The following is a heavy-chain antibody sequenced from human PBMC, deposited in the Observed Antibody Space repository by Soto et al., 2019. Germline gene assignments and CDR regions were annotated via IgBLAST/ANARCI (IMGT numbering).Heavy chain of an antibody. V-gene: IGHV3-30*18. CDR1: GFTFSSYG. Sequence: PGGSLRLSCAASGFTFSSYGMHWVRQAPGKGLEWVAVISYDGSNKYYADSVKGRFTISRDNSKNTLYVEMNSLRAEDTAVYYCAKASSVADRRYFDYWGQGTPVTVSS. D-gene: IGHD6-6*01. CDR3: AKASSVADRRYFDY. CDR2: ISYDGSNK. J-gene: IGHJ4*02.